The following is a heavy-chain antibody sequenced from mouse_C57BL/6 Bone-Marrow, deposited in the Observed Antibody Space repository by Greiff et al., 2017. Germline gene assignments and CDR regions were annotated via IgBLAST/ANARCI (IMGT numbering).Heavy chain of an antibody. CDR2: IRSKSNNYAT. Sequence: EVQLVESGGGLVQPKGSLKLSCAASGFSFNTYAMNWVRQAPGKGLEWVARIRSKSNNYATYYADSVKDRFTISRDDSESMLYLQMHNLKTEDTAMYYYTGNYHYAMDYWGQGISVTVSS. D-gene: IGHD2-1*01. J-gene: IGHJ4*01. CDR3: TGNYHYAMDY. V-gene: IGHV10-1*01. CDR1: GFSFNTYA.